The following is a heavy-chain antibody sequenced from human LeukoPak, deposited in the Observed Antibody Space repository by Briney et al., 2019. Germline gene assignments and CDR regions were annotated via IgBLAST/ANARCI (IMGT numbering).Heavy chain of an antibody. D-gene: IGHD6-19*01. CDR1: GFTFSDYW. CDR2: IRQDASEK. Sequence: GGSLRLSCAVSGFTFSDYWMTWVRQAPGKGLEWVASIRQDASEKYYVDSVKGRYTISRDNAKNSLYLQINTLRAEDTAVYYCARNRGSDWPIDCWGQGTLVTVSS. V-gene: IGHV3-7*03. J-gene: IGHJ4*02. CDR3: ARNRGSDWPIDC.